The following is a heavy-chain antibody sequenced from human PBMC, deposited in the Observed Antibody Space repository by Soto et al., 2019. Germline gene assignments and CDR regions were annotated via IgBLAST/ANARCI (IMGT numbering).Heavy chain of an antibody. J-gene: IGHJ4*02. CDR3: AREVGASPYVEY. CDR2: IYYTGSP. V-gene: IGHV4-31*03. D-gene: IGHD2-15*01. Sequence: QVQLQESGPGLVKPSQTLSLTCTVSGDSVRNGGYYWNWIRQYPGKALEWIGYIYYTGSPSYNPTLESRLTISAATSKTQFSLRLRSVTAGDTAMDYCAREVGASPYVEYWGQGALVTISS. CDR1: GDSVRNGGYY.